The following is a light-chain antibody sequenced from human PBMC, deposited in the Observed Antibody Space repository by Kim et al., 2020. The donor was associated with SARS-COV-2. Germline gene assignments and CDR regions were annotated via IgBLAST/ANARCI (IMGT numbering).Light chain of an antibody. CDR1: SSNIGSNY. Sequence: PGQGVTISCSGSSSNIGSNYVYWYQPLPGTAPKLRIYRNNQRPSGVPDRFSGSKSGTSASLAISGLRSEDEADYYCAAWDDSLRVVFGGGTQLTVL. V-gene: IGLV1-47*01. CDR3: AAWDDSLRVV. J-gene: IGLJ2*01. CDR2: RNN.